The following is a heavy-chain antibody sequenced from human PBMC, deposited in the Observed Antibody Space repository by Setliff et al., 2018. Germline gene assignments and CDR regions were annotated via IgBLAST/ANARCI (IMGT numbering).Heavy chain of an antibody. Sequence: GASVKVSCKASGYTFTSYAMHWVRQAPGQRLEWMGWINAGNGNTKYSQKFQGRVTITRDTSASTAYMELSSLRSEDTAVYYCARDTWFGELFSPRYYYYYGMDVWGRGTTVTVSS. CDR2: INAGNGNT. J-gene: IGHJ6*02. D-gene: IGHD3-10*01. CDR1: GYTFTSYA. V-gene: IGHV1-3*01. CDR3: ARDTWFGELFSPRYYYYYGMDV.